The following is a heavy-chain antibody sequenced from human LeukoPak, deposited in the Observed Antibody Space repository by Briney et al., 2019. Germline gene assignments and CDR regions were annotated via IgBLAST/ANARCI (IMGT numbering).Heavy chain of an antibody. Sequence: GGSLRLSCAASGFTFSSYAMSWVRQAPGKGLEWVSAISGSGGSTYYADSVKGRFTISRDNSKNTLYLQMNSLRAEDTAVYYCAKDRAAYTMIVVDSYDYWGQGTLVTVSS. J-gene: IGHJ4*02. CDR3: AKDRAAYTMIVVDSYDY. CDR2: ISGSGGST. D-gene: IGHD3-22*01. V-gene: IGHV3-23*01. CDR1: GFTFSSYA.